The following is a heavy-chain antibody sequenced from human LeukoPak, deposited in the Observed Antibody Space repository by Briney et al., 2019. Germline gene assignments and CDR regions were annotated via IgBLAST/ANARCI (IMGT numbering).Heavy chain of an antibody. CDR2: INPSGGST. CDR3: ARLGYCSSTSCQ. V-gene: IGHV1-46*01. Sequence: ASVKVSCKASGYTFTSYPLHWVRQAPGQGLEWMGIINPSGGSTNCAQKFQGRVTMTRDTSTSTVYMELGSLTSEDTAVYYCARLGYCSSTSCQWGQGTVVTVSS. J-gene: IGHJ4*02. D-gene: IGHD2-2*01. CDR1: GYTFTSYP.